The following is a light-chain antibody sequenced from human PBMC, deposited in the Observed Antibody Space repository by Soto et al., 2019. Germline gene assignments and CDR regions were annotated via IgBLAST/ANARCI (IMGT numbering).Light chain of an antibody. CDR2: LGS. V-gene: IGKV2-28*01. J-gene: IGKJ2*01. CDR3: MQALQTPYT. Sequence: DIVMTQSPLSLTVTPGEPASISCRSSQSLLHSNGYSFLDWYLQKPGQSPQLLIYLGSDRASGVPDRFSGDGLGTDFTLKISRVEAEDVGVYYCMQALQTPYTFGQGTKLEIK. CDR1: QSLLHSNGYSF.